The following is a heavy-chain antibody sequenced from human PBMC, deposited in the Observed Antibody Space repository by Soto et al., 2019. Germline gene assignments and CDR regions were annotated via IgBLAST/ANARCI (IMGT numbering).Heavy chain of an antibody. CDR3: ARLPKGSMVTS. CDR1: GFRFSDYS. Sequence: GGSLSLSCSASGFRFSDYSMNWVRQAPGKGLEWVSYITSSGDSIYYSDSVKGRFTVSRDNAKNSLFLQMNGLRDEDTAVYYCARLPKGSMVTSWGQGTLVTVSS. J-gene: IGHJ4*02. D-gene: IGHD2-21*02. CDR2: ITSSGDSI. V-gene: IGHV3-48*02.